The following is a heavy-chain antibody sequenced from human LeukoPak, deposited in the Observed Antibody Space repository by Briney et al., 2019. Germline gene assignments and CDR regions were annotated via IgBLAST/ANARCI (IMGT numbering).Heavy chain of an antibody. CDR2: ISAYNGNT. CDR1: GYTFTSYG. J-gene: IGHJ4*02. CDR3: VSSLWFGEFAH. D-gene: IGHD3-10*01. Sequence: ASVKVSCKASGYTFTSYGISWVRQAPGQGLEWMGWISAYNGNTNYAQKLQGRVTMTTDTSTSTAYMELRSLRSDDAAVYYCVSSLWFGEFAHWGQGTLVTVSS. V-gene: IGHV1-18*01.